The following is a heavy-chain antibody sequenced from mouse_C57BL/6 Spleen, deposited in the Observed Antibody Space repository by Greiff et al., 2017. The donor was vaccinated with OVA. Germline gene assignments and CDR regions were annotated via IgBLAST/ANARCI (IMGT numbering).Heavy chain of an antibody. J-gene: IGHJ4*01. D-gene: IGHD2-5*01. CDR2: ISYDGSN. CDR1: GYSITSGYY. CDR3: ARGGSNYGDYYAMDY. Sequence: EVQLQQSGPGLVKPSQSLSLTCSVTGYSITSGYYWNWIRQFPGNKLEWMGYISYDGSNNYNPSLKNRISITRDTSKNQFFLKLNSVTTEDTATYYCARGGSNYGDYYAMDYWGQGTSGTVSS. V-gene: IGHV3-6*01.